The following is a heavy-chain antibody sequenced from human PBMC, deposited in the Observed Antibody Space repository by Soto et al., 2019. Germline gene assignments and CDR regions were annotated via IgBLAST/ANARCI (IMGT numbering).Heavy chain of an antibody. CDR2: ISTSKGNT. Sequence: GPEVKKPGASVKVSCKTSGYPFTTYGIAWVRQAPGQGLEWMGWISTSKGNTNYAQKFQGRVTMTTDTSTSTAYMELRSLRSDDTAVYYCATRSPAFDFWGQGTLVTVSS. CDR1: GYPFTTYG. J-gene: IGHJ4*02. CDR3: ATRSPAFDF. V-gene: IGHV1-18*01.